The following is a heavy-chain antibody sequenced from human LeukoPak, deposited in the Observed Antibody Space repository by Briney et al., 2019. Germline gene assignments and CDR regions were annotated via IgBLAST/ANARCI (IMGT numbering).Heavy chain of an antibody. V-gene: IGHV4-34*01. CDR2: INHSGST. D-gene: IGHD1-26*01. CDR3: GGSYYEPNWFDP. J-gene: IGHJ5*02. CDR1: GGSFSDYN. Sequence: SETLSLTCAVYGGSFSDYNWSWIRQPPAKRLQWIGEINHSGSTNYNPPLKSRVTISVDTSKNQFSLKLSSVTAADTAVYYCGGSYYEPNWFDPWGQGTLVTVSS.